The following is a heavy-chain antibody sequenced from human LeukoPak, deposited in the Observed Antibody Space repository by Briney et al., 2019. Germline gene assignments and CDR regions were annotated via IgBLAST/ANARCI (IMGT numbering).Heavy chain of an antibody. CDR3: AKARDYYCSGGSCYLDY. CDR1: GFTFSSYA. D-gene: IGHD2-15*01. V-gene: IGHV3-23*01. Sequence: GGSLRLSCEASGFTFSSYAMSWVRQAPGKGLEWVSAISGSDTSTYYADSVKGRFTISRDNSKNTLDLQMNSLRAEDTAVYYCAKARDYYCSGGSCYLDYWGQGTLVTVSS. J-gene: IGHJ4*02. CDR2: ISGSDTST.